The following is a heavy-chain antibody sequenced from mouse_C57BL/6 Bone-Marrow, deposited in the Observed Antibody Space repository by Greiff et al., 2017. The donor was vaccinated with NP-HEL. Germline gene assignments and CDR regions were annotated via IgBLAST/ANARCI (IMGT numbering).Heavy chain of an antibody. CDR1: GYTFTSYW. J-gene: IGHJ3*01. CDR3: AKGEPYWD. V-gene: IGHV1-59*01. D-gene: IGHD4-1*01. Sequence: QVQLQQPGAELVRPGPSVKLSCKASGYTFTSYWMHWVKQRPGQGLEWIGVIDPSDSYTNYNQKFKGKATLTVDTSSSTAYMQLSSLTSEDSAVYYCAKGEPYWDWGQGTLVTVSA. CDR2: IDPSDSYT.